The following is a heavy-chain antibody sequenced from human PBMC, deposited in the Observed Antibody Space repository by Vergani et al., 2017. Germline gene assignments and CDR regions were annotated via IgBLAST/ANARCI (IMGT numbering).Heavy chain of an antibody. CDR1: GYSFTSYW. CDR3: ARRVVPTATGGSFDI. J-gene: IGHJ3*02. Sequence: EVQLVQSGAEVKKPGESLKISCKGSGYSFTSYWIGWVRQMPGKGLEWMGMIYPGDSDTRYSPSFQGQVTISGDKSISTAYLHRSSLKASDTAMYYCARRVVPTATGGSFDIWGQGTMVTVSS. CDR2: IYPGDSDT. D-gene: IGHD2-2*01. V-gene: IGHV5-51*03.